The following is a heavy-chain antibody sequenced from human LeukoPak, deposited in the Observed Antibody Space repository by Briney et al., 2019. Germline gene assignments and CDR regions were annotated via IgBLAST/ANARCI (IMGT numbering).Heavy chain of an antibody. CDR1: GGTFSSYA. D-gene: IGHD2-21*02. Sequence: GASVNVSCKASGGTFSSYAISWVRQAAGQGLEWMGGIIPIFGTANYAQKFQGRVTITADKSTSTAYMELSSLRSEDTAVYYCARDPPYCGGDCGYFDYWGQGTLVTVSS. CDR3: ARDPPYCGGDCGYFDY. J-gene: IGHJ4*02. V-gene: IGHV1-69*06. CDR2: IIPIFGTA.